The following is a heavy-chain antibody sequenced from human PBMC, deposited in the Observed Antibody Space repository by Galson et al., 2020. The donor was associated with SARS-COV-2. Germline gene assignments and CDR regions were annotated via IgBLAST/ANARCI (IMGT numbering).Heavy chain of an antibody. CDR1: GYTLTELS. V-gene: IGHV1-24*01. Sequence: GESLKISCKVSGYTLTELSMHWVRQAPGKGLEWMGGFDPEDGETIYAQKFQGRVTMTEDTSTDTAYMELSSLRSEDTAVYYCATPYSSSLTGFPPNWFDPWGQGTLVTVSS. J-gene: IGHJ5*02. CDR3: ATPYSSSLTGFPPNWFDP. CDR2: FDPEDGET. D-gene: IGHD6-13*01.